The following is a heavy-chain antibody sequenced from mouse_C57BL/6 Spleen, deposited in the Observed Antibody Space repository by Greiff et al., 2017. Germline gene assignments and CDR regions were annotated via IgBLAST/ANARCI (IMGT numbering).Heavy chain of an antibody. CDR3: ARDMVTTRFAY. CDR2: ISDGGSYT. Sequence: EVQGVESGGGLVKPGGSLKLSCAASGFTFSSYAMSWVRQTPEKRLEWVATISDGGSYTYYPDNVKGRFTISRDNAKNNLYLQMSHLKSEDTAMYYCARDMVTTRFAYWGQGTLVTVSA. CDR1: GFTFSSYA. D-gene: IGHD2-2*01. V-gene: IGHV5-4*01. J-gene: IGHJ3*01.